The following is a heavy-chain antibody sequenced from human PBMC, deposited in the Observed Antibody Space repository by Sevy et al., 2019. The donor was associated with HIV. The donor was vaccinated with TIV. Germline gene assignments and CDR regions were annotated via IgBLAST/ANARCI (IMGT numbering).Heavy chain of an antibody. D-gene: IGHD6-13*01. J-gene: IGHJ5*02. Sequence: GGSLRLSCAASGFTFSSYSMNWVRQAPGKGLEWVSSISSSSSYIYYADSVKGRFTIPRDNAKNSLYLQMNSLRAEDTAVYYCASLIAAAGTRWFDPWGQGTLVTVSS. CDR3: ASLIAAAGTRWFDP. CDR2: ISSSSSYI. V-gene: IGHV3-21*01. CDR1: GFTFSSYS.